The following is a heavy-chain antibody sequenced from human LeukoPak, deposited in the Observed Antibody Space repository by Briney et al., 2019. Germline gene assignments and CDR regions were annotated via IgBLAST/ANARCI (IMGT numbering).Heavy chain of an antibody. D-gene: IGHD6-19*01. V-gene: IGHV3-30*02. CDR1: GFTFSSYG. Sequence: GGSLRLSCAASGFTFSSYGMHWVRQAPGKGLEWVAFIRYDGSNKYYADSVKGRFTISRDNSKNTLYLQMNSLRAEDTAVYYCARGNTVVAGLTPYFDYWGQGTLVTVSP. CDR3: ARGNTVVAGLTPYFDY. CDR2: IRYDGSNK. J-gene: IGHJ4*02.